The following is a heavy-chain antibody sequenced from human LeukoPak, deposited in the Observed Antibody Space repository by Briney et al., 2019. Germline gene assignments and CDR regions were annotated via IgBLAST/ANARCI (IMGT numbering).Heavy chain of an antibody. V-gene: IGHV4-4*07. Sequence: PSETLSLTCTVSGGSISSYYWTWIRQPPGKGLEWIGRIYTSGSTNYNPSLKSRVTMSVDTSKNQFSLKLSSVTAADTAVYYCARDRIASRPGFWFDPWGQGTLVTVSS. J-gene: IGHJ5*02. CDR3: ARDRIASRPGFWFDP. CDR2: IYTSGST. D-gene: IGHD6-6*01. CDR1: GGSISSYY.